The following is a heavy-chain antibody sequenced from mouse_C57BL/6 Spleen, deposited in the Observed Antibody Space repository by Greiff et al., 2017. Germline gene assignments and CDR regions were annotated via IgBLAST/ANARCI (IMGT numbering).Heavy chain of an antibody. CDR1: GYTFTSYD. J-gene: IGHJ2*01. Sequence: VQLQESGPELVKPGASVKLSCKASGYTFTSYDINWVKQRPGQGLEWIGWIYPRDGSTKYNEKFKGKATLTVDTSSSTAYMELHSLTSEDAAVYFCGREEGQPLFDYWGQGTTLTVSS. CDR2: IYPRDGST. D-gene: IGHD3-3*01. CDR3: GREEGQPLFDY. V-gene: IGHV1-85*01.